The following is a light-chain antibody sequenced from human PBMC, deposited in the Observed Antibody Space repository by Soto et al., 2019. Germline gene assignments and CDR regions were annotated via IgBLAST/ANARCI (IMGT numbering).Light chain of an antibody. V-gene: IGLV2-14*01. CDR2: EVT. CDR1: SGDVGGYDY. Sequence: QSVLTQPASVSGSPGQSIAISCTGTSGDVGGYDYVSLYQQHPDKAPKLMIYEVTKRPSWVSNRFSGSKSGNTASLTISGLQPEDEADYYCSSHTCGSTRVFGSGTKVTVL. CDR3: SSHTCGSTRV. J-gene: IGLJ1*01.